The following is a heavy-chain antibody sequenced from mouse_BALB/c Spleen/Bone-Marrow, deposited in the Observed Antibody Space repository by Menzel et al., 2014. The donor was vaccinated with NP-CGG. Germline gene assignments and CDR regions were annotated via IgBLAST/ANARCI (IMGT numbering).Heavy chain of an antibody. Sequence: DVMLVESGGGLVQPGGSLKLSCAASGFTFSSYGMPWVRQTPDKRLELVATINSNGGSTYYPDSVKGRFTISRDNAKNTLYLQMSSLKSEDTAMYYCARSQAYYGNYFDYWGQGTTLTVSS. CDR2: INSNGGST. J-gene: IGHJ2*01. CDR1: GFTFSSYG. CDR3: ARSQAYYGNYFDY. V-gene: IGHV5-6-3*01. D-gene: IGHD2-10*01.